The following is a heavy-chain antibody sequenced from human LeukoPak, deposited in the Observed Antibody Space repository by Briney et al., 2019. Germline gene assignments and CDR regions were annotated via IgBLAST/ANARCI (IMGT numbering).Heavy chain of an antibody. CDR1: GFTFSSYT. D-gene: IGHD5-12*01. J-gene: IGHJ4*02. Sequence: GGSLRLSCAASGFTFSSYTMHWVRQAPGKGLEWVAVISYDGSNKYYADSVKGRFTISRDNPKNTLYLQMNSLRAEDTAVYYCARESGGYPDYWGQGTLVTVSS. V-gene: IGHV3-30-3*01. CDR3: ARESGGYPDY. CDR2: ISYDGSNK.